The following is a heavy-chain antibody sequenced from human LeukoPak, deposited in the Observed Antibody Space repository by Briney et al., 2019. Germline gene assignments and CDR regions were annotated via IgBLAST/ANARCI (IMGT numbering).Heavy chain of an antibody. CDR3: ARVPYYYDSSGYYIYFDY. Sequence: PGGSLRLSCAASGFTVSTTYMTWVRQAPGKGLEWVSLIDTGGSTYYADSVKGRFTISRDNAKNSLYLQMNSLRAEDTALYYCARVPYYYDSSGYYIYFDYWGQGTLVTVSS. CDR2: IDTGGST. D-gene: IGHD3-22*01. J-gene: IGHJ4*02. V-gene: IGHV3-66*01. CDR1: GFTVSTTY.